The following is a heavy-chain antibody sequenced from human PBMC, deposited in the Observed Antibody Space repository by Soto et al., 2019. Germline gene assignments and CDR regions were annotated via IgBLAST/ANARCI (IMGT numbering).Heavy chain of an antibody. D-gene: IGHD3-10*01. J-gene: IGHJ5*02. Sequence: LSLTCTVSGGSISSGGYYWSWIRQHPGKGLEWIGYIYYSGSTYYNPSLKSRVTISVDTSKNQFSLKLSSVTAADTAVYYCARGYYGSGSYPNWFDPWGQGTLVTVSS. V-gene: IGHV4-31*03. CDR1: GGSISSGGYY. CDR3: ARGYYGSGSYPNWFDP. CDR2: IYYSGST.